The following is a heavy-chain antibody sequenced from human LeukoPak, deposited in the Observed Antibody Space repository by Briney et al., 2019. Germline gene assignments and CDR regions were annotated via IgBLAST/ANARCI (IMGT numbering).Heavy chain of an antibody. Sequence: SETLSLTCTVSGGSISSYYWSWIRQPPGKGLEWIGYIYYSGGTNYNPSLKSRVTISVDTSKNQFSLKLSSVTAADTAVYYCARHGIFGAVIEYYYYHMDVWGKGTTVTVSS. D-gene: IGHD3-3*02. CDR3: ARHGIFGAVIEYYYYHMDV. CDR1: GGSISSYY. CDR2: IYYSGGT. V-gene: IGHV4-59*08. J-gene: IGHJ6*03.